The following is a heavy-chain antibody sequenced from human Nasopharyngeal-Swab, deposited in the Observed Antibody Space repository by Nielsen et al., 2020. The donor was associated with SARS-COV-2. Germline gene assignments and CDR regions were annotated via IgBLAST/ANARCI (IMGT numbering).Heavy chain of an antibody. Sequence: ASVKVSCKASGYTFTGYYIHWVRQAPGQGLEWMGRINPDSGGTSSAQRFQGRVTMTRDTSFSTAYMELSNLKFDDTAVYYCARAGLRFLEWLLPSYWYFDLWGRGTLVTVSS. J-gene: IGHJ2*01. CDR3: ARAGLRFLEWLLPSYWYFDL. CDR2: INPDSGGT. CDR1: GYTFTGYY. D-gene: IGHD3-3*01. V-gene: IGHV1-2*06.